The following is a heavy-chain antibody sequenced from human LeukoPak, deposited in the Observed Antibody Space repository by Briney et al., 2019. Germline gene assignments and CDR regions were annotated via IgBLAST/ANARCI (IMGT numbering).Heavy chain of an antibody. D-gene: IGHD4-23*01. CDR2: IYYSGST. J-gene: IGHJ6*03. Sequence: SETLSLTCTVSGGSISSSSYYWGWIRQPPGKGLEWIGSIYYSGSTYYNPSLKSRVTISVDTSKNQFSLKLSSVTAADTAVYYCARFSVADLRRSYYMDVWGKGTTVTVSS. CDR1: GGSISSSSYY. V-gene: IGHV4-39*07. CDR3: ARFSVADLRRSYYMDV.